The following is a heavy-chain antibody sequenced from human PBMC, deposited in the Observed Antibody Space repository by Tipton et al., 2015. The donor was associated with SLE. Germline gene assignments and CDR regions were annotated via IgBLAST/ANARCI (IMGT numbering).Heavy chain of an antibody. CDR1: GFAFNDYA. J-gene: IGHJ6*02. CDR3: SKADYDDTDFYYYGMDV. V-gene: IGHV3-43D*04. CDR2: ISWDGGST. Sequence: SLSLSCAASGFAFNDYAMHWVRQGSGKGLEWVSLISWDGGSTYNTDSVKGRFTISIDNSKNSLYLQMNNLRAEDTALYFCSKADYDDTDFYYYGMDVWGQGTTVTVSS. D-gene: IGHD3-22*01.